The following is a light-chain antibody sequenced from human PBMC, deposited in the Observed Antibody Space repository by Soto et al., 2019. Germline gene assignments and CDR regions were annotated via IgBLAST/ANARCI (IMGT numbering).Light chain of an antibody. CDR1: QSVSSY. Sequence: EIVLTQSPATLSLSPGERATLSCRASQSVSSYLAWYQQKPGPAPRLLIYDASNRATGIPARFSGSGSGTDFTLTISSLEPEDFAVYYCQQRSNWPLTFGGGTMVDIK. V-gene: IGKV3-11*01. CDR2: DAS. J-gene: IGKJ4*01. CDR3: QQRSNWPLT.